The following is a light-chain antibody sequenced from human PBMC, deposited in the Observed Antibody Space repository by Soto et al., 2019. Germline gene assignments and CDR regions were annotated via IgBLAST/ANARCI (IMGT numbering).Light chain of an antibody. V-gene: IGKV4-1*01. CDR1: QSVLYSSNNKNY. Sequence: DIVMTQSPDSLAVSLGERATINCKSSQSVLYSSNNKNYLAWYQQKPGQPPKLLIYWASTRESGVPDRLSGSGSGTDFTLTISSLQAEDVAVYYCQQYYSPSYTFGQGTKLEIK. J-gene: IGKJ2*01. CDR3: QQYYSPSYT. CDR2: WAS.